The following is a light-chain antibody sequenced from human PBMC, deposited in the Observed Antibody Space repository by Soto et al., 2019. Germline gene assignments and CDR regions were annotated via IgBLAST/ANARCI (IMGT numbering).Light chain of an antibody. J-gene: IGKJ1*01. CDR3: QQYNNWPLT. V-gene: IGKV3-20*01. Sequence: EFVLTQSPGTLSLSPGERATLSCRASQSVSSSYLAWYQQKPGQAPRLLIYGASSRATGIPDRFSGSGSGTEFTLTISSLQSEDFAVYSCQQYNNWPLTFGQGTKVDI. CDR1: QSVSSSY. CDR2: GAS.